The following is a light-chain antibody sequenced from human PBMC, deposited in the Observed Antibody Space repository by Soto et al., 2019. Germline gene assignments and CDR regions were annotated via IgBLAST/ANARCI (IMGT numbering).Light chain of an antibody. V-gene: IGLV2-14*01. CDR3: SSYTSSSTV. CDR1: SSDVGGYNY. J-gene: IGLJ1*01. CDR2: EVS. Sequence: QSALTQPASVSGSPGQSITISCTGTSSDVGGYNYVSWYQQHPGKAPKLMIYEVSNRPSGVSNRFSGSKSGNTASLNISGLQAEDEADYYCSSYTSSSTVFGTGTKVTVL.